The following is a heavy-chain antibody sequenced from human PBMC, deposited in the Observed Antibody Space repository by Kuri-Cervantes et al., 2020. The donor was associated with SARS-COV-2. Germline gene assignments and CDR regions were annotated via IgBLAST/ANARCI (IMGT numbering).Heavy chain of an antibody. CDR1: GFTFSSYA. Sequence: LSLTCAASGFTFSSYAMHWVRQAPGKGLEWVAVISYDGSNKYYADSVKGRFTISRDNAKNSLYLQMNSLRAEDTAVYYCAREYIAFAAAGIAFDYWDQGTLVTVSS. V-gene: IGHV3-30-3*01. CDR3: AREYIAFAAAGIAFDY. J-gene: IGHJ4*02. D-gene: IGHD6-13*01. CDR2: ISYDGSNK.